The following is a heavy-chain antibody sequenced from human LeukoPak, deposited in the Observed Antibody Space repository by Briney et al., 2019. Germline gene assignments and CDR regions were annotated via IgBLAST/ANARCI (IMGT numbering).Heavy chain of an antibody. D-gene: IGHD3-22*01. CDR2: MNPNSGNT. V-gene: IGHV1-8*01. Sequence: ASVKVSCKASGYTFTSYDINWVRQATGQGLEWMGWMNPNSGNTGYAQKFQGRVTMTRNTSIGTAYMELSSLRSEDTAVYYCARPMTRRNNWFDPWGQGTLVTVSS. J-gene: IGHJ5*02. CDR3: ARPMTRRNNWFDP. CDR1: GYTFTSYD.